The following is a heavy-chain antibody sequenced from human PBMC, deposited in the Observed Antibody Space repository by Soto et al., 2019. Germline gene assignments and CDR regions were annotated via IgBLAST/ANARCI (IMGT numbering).Heavy chain of an antibody. CDR2: IIPIFGTA. D-gene: IGHD2-2*01. CDR1: GGTFSSYA. V-gene: IGHV1-69*06. CDR3: SGYCSSTSCFYYYYYGMDV. J-gene: IGHJ6*02. Sequence: SFPSSGGTFSSYAISWVRQAPGQGLEWMGGIIPIFGTANYAQKFQGRVTITADKSTSTAYMELSSLRSEDTAVYYCSGYCSSTSCFYYYYYGMDVWGQGTTVTVSS.